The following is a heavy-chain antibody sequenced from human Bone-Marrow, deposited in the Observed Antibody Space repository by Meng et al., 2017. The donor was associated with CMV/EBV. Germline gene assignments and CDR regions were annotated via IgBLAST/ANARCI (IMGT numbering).Heavy chain of an antibody. J-gene: IGHJ6*02. CDR3: ASTVPPASYYYYGMDV. V-gene: IGHV3-53*01. Sequence: GESLKISCAASGFTVSSNYMSWVRQAPGKGLEWVSVIYSGGSTYYADSVKGRFTISRDNSKNTLYLQMNSLRAEETAVYYCASTVPPASYYYYGMDVWGQGTTVTVSS. CDR2: IYSGGST. CDR1: GFTVSSNY. D-gene: IGHD4-17*01.